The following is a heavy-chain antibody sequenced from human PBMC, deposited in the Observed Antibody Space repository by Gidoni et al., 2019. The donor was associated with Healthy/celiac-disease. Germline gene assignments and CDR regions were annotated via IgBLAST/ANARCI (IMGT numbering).Heavy chain of an antibody. V-gene: IGHV1-46*01. D-gene: IGHD4-17*01. CDR2: INPSGGST. Sequence: QVQLVQSGAEVKKPGASVKVSYKASGYTFTSYYMHWVRQAPGQGLEWMGIINPSGGSTSYTKKFQGRVTMTRDTSTSIVYMELSSLRSEDTAVYYCARDLDYGDYRYYYGMDVWGQGTTVTVSS. CDR3: ARDLDYGDYRYYYGMDV. J-gene: IGHJ6*02. CDR1: GYTFTSYY.